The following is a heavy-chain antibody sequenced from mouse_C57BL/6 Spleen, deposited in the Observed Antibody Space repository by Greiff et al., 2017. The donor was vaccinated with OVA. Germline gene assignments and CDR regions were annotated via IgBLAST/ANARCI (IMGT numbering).Heavy chain of an antibody. D-gene: IGHD3-3*01. CDR2: IYPRSGNT. V-gene: IGHV1-81*01. J-gene: IGHJ1*03. CDR3: ALRDFDV. Sequence: QVQLKQSGAELARPGASVKLSCKASGYTFTSYGISWVKQRTGQGLEWIGEIYPRSGNTYYNEKFKGKATLTADKSSSTAYMELRSLTSEDSAVYFCALRDFDVWGTGTTVTVSS. CDR1: GYTFTSYG.